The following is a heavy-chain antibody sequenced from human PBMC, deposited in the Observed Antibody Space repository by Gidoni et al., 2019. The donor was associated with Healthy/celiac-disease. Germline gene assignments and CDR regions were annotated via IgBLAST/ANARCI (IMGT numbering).Heavy chain of an antibody. Sequence: QVQLVQSGAEVKKPGSSVQVSCKASGGTFSSYAISWVRQAPGQGLEWMGGIIPIFGTANYAQKFQGRVTITADESTSTAYMELSSLRSEDTAVYYCASRRIAVAGKRPGYYYGMDVWGQGTTVTVSS. CDR1: GGTFSSYA. D-gene: IGHD6-19*01. J-gene: IGHJ6*02. V-gene: IGHV1-69*01. CDR3: ASRRIAVAGKRPGYYYGMDV. CDR2: IIPIFGTA.